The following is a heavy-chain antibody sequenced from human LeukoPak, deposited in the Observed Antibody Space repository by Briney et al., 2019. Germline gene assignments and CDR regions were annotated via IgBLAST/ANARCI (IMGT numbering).Heavy chain of an antibody. V-gene: IGHV3-23*01. CDR2: ISGSGSGGST. Sequence: GGSLRLSCAASGFTFSSSAMSWVRQAPGKGLEWVSSISGSGSGGSTYYADSVKGRFTISRDNSKNTLYLQMNSLRPEDTAVYYCAKDSIVYYYYYMDVWGKGTTVTVSS. CDR1: GFTFSSSA. J-gene: IGHJ6*03. CDR3: AKDSIVYYYYYMDV. D-gene: IGHD3-16*02.